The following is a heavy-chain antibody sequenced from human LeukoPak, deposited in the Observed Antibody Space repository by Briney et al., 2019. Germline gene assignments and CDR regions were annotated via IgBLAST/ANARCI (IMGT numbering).Heavy chain of an antibody. J-gene: IGHJ4*02. CDR3: ARDLRIAAAGTGVLGY. D-gene: IGHD6-13*01. CDR2: INTNTGNP. CDR1: GYTFTSYD. V-gene: IGHV7-4-1*02. Sequence: ASVKVSCKASGYTFTSYDINWVRQAPGQGLEWMGWINTNTGNPTYAQGFTGRFVFSLDTSVSTAYLQISSLKAEDTAVYYCARDLRIAAAGTGVLGYWGQGTLVTVSS.